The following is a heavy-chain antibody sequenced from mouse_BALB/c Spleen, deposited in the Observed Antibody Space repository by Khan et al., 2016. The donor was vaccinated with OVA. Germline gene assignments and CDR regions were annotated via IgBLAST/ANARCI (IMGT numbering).Heavy chain of an antibody. J-gene: IGHJ3*01. CDR1: GFNIRDYY. CDR2: IDPENGKT. CDR3: ARSGYFAWFAY. V-gene: IGHV14-1*02. Sequence: VQLKESGAELVRPGALVKLSCKASGFNIRDYYMHWMKQRPEQGLEWIGWIDPENGKTIYDPKFQGKASITADTSSNTTYLQLTSLTSEDTAVYYCARSGYFAWFAYWGQGTLVTVSA.